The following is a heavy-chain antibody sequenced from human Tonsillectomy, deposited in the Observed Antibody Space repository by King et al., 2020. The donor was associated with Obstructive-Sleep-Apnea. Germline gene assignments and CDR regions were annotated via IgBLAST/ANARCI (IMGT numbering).Heavy chain of an antibody. CDR1: GFTFSSYA. CDR2: ISGSGGST. V-gene: IGHV3-23*04. Sequence: VQLVESGGGLVQPGGSLRLSCAASGFTFSSYAMSWVRQAPGKGLEWGSAISGSGGSTYYAYSVKGRFTISRDNSKNTLYLQMNSFRAEDTAVYYCAKGEDDYGDYYFDYWGQGTLVTVSS. CDR3: AKGEDDYGDYYFDY. D-gene: IGHD4-17*01. J-gene: IGHJ4*02.